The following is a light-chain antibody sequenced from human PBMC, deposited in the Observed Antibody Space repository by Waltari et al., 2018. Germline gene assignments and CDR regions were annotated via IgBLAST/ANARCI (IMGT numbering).Light chain of an antibody. CDR2: GAS. CDR3: QQYGSSPIT. J-gene: IGKJ5*01. Sequence: EIVFTQYPGTLSLSPGERATLTCRASQSLRSSYLAWYQEKPGQAPRLLIYGASSMSTGIPDRFSGSGSGTDFTLTISRLEPEDFAVYYCQQYGSSPITFGQGTRLEIK. V-gene: IGKV3-20*01. CDR1: QSLRSSY.